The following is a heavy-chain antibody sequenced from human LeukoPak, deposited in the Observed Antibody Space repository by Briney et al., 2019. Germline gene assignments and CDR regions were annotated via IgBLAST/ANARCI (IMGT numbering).Heavy chain of an antibody. CDR2: IYSGGST. CDR3: AREESGSSGGYYMDV. D-gene: IGHD1-26*01. Sequence: GGSLRLSCAASGFTVSSNYMSWVRQAPGKGLEWVSVIYSGGSTNYADSVKGRFTISRDNSKNTLYLQMNRLRAEDTAVYYCAREESGSSGGYYMDVWGKGTTVTVSS. V-gene: IGHV3-53*05. J-gene: IGHJ6*03. CDR1: GFTVSSNY.